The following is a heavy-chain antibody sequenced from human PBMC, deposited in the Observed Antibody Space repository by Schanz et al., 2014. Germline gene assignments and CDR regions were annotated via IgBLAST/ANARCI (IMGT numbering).Heavy chain of an antibody. CDR1: GFIFSNYG. V-gene: IGHV3-74*02. CDR3: ARPLGPNYYYYGLDV. Sequence: VQLVESGGGVVQRGGSLRLSCAASGFIFSNYGMHWVRQAPGKGLVWVSRINSDGSTTIYADSVKGRFTISRDNAKNTLYLQMNSLRAEDTAVYYCARPLGPNYYYYGLDVWGQGTTVTVSS. CDR2: INSDGSTT. J-gene: IGHJ6*02.